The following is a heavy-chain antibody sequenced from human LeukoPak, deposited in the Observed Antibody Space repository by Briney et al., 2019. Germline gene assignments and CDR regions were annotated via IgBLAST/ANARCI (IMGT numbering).Heavy chain of an antibody. V-gene: IGHV3-15*04. CDR2: TVSEIDGGTT. J-gene: IGHJ6*02. Sequence: GGSLRLSCAASGFTFNYAWMSWVRQVPWKGLEWVGQTVSEIDGGTTDYAAPVKGRFTISRDDSKSTLYLQMNSLKIEDTAVYYCTTDEDWNYARKDVWGQGATVIVSS. CDR1: GFTFNYAW. CDR3: TTDEDWNYARKDV. D-gene: IGHD1-7*01.